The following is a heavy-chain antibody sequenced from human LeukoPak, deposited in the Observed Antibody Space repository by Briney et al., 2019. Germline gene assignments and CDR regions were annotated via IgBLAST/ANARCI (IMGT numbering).Heavy chain of an antibody. J-gene: IGHJ4*02. CDR3: ARVQAMENPYFDY. D-gene: IGHD5-18*01. Sequence: PGGSLRLSCAASGFSFSSYNMNWVRQTPGKGLEWVSSITSSSTYTFYADSVKGRFTISRDNAKNSLYLQMNSLRAEDTAVYYCARVQAMENPYFDYWGQGTLVTVSS. CDR2: ITSSSTYT. V-gene: IGHV3-21*01. CDR1: GFSFSSYN.